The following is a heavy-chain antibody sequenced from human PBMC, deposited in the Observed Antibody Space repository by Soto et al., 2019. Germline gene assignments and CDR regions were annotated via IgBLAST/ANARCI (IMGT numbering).Heavy chain of an antibody. J-gene: IGHJ4*02. D-gene: IGHD6-13*01. Sequence: QPGGSLKLSCAASGFSLSSYWMSWVRQAPGKGLEWVANINQDGTERYYVDSVKGRFTISRDNAQNSVDLQMNSLRVEDTAIYYCARAVAAAGSYWGRGTLVTVSS. CDR2: INQDGTER. CDR3: ARAVAAAGSY. CDR1: GFSLSSYW. V-gene: IGHV3-7*04.